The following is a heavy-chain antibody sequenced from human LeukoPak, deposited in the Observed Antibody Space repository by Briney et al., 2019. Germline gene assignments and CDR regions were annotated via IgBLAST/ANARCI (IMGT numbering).Heavy chain of an antibody. Sequence: PSETLSLTCTVSGGSLSSYYWSWIRQPPGKGLEWIGYIYYSGSTNYNPSLKSRVTTSVDTSKNQFPLKLSSVTAADTAVYYCARGFGELSHWGQGTLVTVSS. D-gene: IGHD3-16*02. CDR1: GGSLSSYY. CDR3: ARGFGELSH. CDR2: IYYSGST. J-gene: IGHJ4*02. V-gene: IGHV4-59*01.